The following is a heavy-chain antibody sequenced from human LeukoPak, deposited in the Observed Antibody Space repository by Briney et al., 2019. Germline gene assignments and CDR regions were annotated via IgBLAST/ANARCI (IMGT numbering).Heavy chain of an antibody. CDR3: ARRDRKAGGDKSWESIAVPSFSS. D-gene: IGHD6-19*01. CDR1: GGSFSGYY. Sequence: SETLSLTCAVYGGSFSGYYWSWIRQPPGKGLEWIGEINHSGSTNYNPSLKSRVTISVDTSKNQFSLKLSSVTAADTAVYYCARRDRKAGGDKSWESIAVPSFSSWGQGTLVTVSS. J-gene: IGHJ4*02. CDR2: INHSGST. V-gene: IGHV4-34*01.